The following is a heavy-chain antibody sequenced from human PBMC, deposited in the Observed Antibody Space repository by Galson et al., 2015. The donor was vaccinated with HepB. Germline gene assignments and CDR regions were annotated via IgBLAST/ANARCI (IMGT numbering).Heavy chain of an antibody. V-gene: IGHV3-7*01. Sequence: SLRLSCAASGFNFSNYWMGWVRQAPGKGLEWAANIKPDGSDKYYVDSVKGRFTISRDNAKKSLFLQMSSLRAEDTAVYYCARRRYTSGHYFDYWGQGTLVTASS. D-gene: IGHD6-19*01. J-gene: IGHJ4*02. CDR1: GFNFSNYW. CDR2: IKPDGSDK. CDR3: ARRRYTSGHYFDY.